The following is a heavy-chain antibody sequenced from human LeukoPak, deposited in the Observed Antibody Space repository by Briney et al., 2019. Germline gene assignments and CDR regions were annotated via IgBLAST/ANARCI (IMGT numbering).Heavy chain of an antibody. CDR2: IYYSGST. CDR3: AMSYGDYLAFDI. CDR1: GGSISSYY. Sequence: SETLSLTCTVSGGSISSYYWSWIRQPPGKGLEWIGYIYYSGSTNYNPSLKSRVTISVDTSKNQFSLKLSSVTAADTAVYYCAMSYGDYLAFDIWGQGTMVTVSS. J-gene: IGHJ3*02. D-gene: IGHD4-17*01. V-gene: IGHV4-59*01.